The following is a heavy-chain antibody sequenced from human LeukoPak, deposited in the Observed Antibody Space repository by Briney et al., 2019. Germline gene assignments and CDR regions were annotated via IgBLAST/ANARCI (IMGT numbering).Heavy chain of an antibody. J-gene: IGHJ4*02. Sequence: PGGSLRLSCAASGFTFSSYGMHWVRQAPGKGLEWVAFIRYDGNNKYYADSVKGRFTISRDNAKNSLYLQMNSLRAEDTALYHCAGRAIAVAAPFDYWGQGTLVTVSP. V-gene: IGHV3-30*02. CDR2: IRYDGNNK. D-gene: IGHD6-19*01. CDR1: GFTFSSYG. CDR3: AGRAIAVAAPFDY.